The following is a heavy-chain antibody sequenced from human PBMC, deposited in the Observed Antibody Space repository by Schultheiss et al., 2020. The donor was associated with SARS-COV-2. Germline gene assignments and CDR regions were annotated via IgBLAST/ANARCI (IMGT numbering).Heavy chain of an antibody. CDR3: AREGAAAGGDY. J-gene: IGHJ4*02. CDR2: ISSSSSYI. V-gene: IGHV3-21*01. CDR1: GFTFSSYG. D-gene: IGHD6-13*01. Sequence: GESLKISCAASGFTFSSYGMHWVRQAPGKGLEWVSSISSSSSYIYYADSVKGRFTISRDNAKNSLYLQMNSLRAEDTAVYYCAREGAAAGGDYWGQGTLVTVSS.